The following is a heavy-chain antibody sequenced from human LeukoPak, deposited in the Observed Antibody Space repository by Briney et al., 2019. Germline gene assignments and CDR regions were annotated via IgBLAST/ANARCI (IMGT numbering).Heavy chain of an antibody. CDR2: IRYDGSNK. CDR3: ARASSSWPDY. D-gene: IGHD6-13*01. V-gene: IGHV3-30*02. CDR1: GFTFSSYG. J-gene: IGHJ4*02. Sequence: GGSLRLSCAASGFTFSSYGMHWVRQAPGKGLEWVAFIRYDGSNKYYADSVKGRFTISRDNAKNSLYLQMNSLRAEDTAVYYCARASSSWPDYWGQGTLVTVSS.